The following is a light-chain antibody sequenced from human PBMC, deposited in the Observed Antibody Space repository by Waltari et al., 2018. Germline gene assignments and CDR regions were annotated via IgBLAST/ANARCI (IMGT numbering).Light chain of an antibody. CDR2: AKN. CDR1: SLRNYD. Sequence: SSELTQDPAVSVALGQTVRITCQGDSLRNYDASWYQQKPGQAPVLLIYAKNSRPSGVPGRFSGSSAGITASLTITGARAVDEADYYCNSRDGRGDRWVFGGGTKLTVL. V-gene: IGLV3-19*01. J-gene: IGLJ3*02. CDR3: NSRDGRGDRWV.